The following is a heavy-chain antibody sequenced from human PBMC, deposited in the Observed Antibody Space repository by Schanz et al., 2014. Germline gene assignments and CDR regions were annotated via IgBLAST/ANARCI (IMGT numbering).Heavy chain of an antibody. J-gene: IGHJ3*01. CDR2: ISGFGTGA. D-gene: IGHD5-12*01. V-gene: IGHV3-23*01. Sequence: EVRLLESGGGLVQPGGSLRLSCAASGFAFSNYAMNWVRQAPGKGLEWVSGISGFGTGAYYADSVKGRFIISRDSSKNTLFLQMNSLRPEDTALYFCARDEGRDGYNLAFDVWGQGTLVTVSS. CDR1: GFAFSNYA. CDR3: ARDEGRDGYNLAFDV.